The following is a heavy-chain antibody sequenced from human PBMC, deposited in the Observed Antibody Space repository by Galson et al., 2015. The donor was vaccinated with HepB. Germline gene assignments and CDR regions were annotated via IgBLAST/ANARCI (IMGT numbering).Heavy chain of an antibody. CDR2: MNPNSGNT. CDR3: AREVWDTVTTMRVYYYYYMDV. J-gene: IGHJ6*03. D-gene: IGHD4-11*01. V-gene: IGHV1-8*01. Sequence: SVKVSCKASGYTFTSYDINWVRQATGQGLEWMGWMNPNSGNTGYAQKFQGRVTMTRNTSISTAYMELSSLRSEDTAVYYCAREVWDTVTTMRVYYYYYMDVWGKGTTVTVSS. CDR1: GYTFTSYD.